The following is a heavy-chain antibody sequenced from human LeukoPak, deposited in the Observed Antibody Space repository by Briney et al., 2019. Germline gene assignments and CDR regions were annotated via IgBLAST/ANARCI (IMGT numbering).Heavy chain of an antibody. CDR2: INHSGST. Sequence: SETLSLTCAVYGGSFSGYYWSWIRQPPGKGLEWIGEINHSGSTNYNPSLKSRVTISVDTSKNQFSLKLSSVTAADTAVYYCARGLVNWFDPWGQGTLVTVSS. J-gene: IGHJ5*02. CDR3: ARGLVNWFDP. V-gene: IGHV4-34*01. D-gene: IGHD1-26*01. CDR1: GGSFSGYY.